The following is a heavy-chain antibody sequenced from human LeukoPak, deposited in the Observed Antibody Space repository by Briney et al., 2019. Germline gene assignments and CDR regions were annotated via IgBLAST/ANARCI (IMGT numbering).Heavy chain of an antibody. CDR1: GFTFDDYA. D-gene: IGHD2-2*01. Sequence: PGRSLRLSCAASGFTFDDYAMHWVRQAPGKGLEWVSGITWNSGSIAYADSVKGRFTISRDDAKNSLYLQMNSLRAEDTALYYCAKDIGYCTSTSCYGQYYYYGMDVWGQGTTVTVS. J-gene: IGHJ6*02. V-gene: IGHV3-9*01. CDR3: AKDIGYCTSTSCYGQYYYYGMDV. CDR2: ITWNSGSI.